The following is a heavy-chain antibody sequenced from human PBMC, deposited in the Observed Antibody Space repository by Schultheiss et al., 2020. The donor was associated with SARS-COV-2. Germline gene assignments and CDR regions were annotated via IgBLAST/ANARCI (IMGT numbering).Heavy chain of an antibody. J-gene: IGHJ4*02. CDR3: ARAARITGNRRKGFDY. V-gene: IGHV4-59*01. Sequence: SETLSLTCTVSGGSISSYYWSWIRQPPGKGLEWIGYIYYSGSTNYNPSLKSRVTISVDTSKNQFSLKLSSVTAADTAVYYCARAARITGNRRKGFDYWGQGTLVTVSS. CDR2: IYYSGST. CDR1: GGSISSYY. D-gene: IGHD1-20*01.